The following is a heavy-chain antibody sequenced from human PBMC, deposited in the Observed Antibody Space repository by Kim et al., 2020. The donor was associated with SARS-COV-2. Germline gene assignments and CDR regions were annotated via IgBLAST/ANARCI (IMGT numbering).Heavy chain of an antibody. J-gene: IGHJ4*02. Sequence: SVKVSCKASGGTFSSYAISWVRQAPGQGLEWMGGIIPIFGTANYAQKFQGRVTITADESTSTAYMELSSLRSEDTAVYYCARWSPVCSGCSCPLNYWGQETLLTVSS. CDR1: GGTFSSYA. V-gene: IGHV1-69*13. CDR3: ARWSPVCSGCSCPLNY. D-gene: IGHD2-15*01. CDR2: IIPIFGTA.